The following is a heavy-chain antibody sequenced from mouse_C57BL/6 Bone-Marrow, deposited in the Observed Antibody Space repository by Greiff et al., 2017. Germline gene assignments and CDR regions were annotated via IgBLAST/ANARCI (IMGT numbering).Heavy chain of an antibody. Sequence: QVQLKESGAELARPGASVKLSCKASGYTFTSYGISWVKQRTGQGLEWIGEIYPRSGNTYYNEKFKGKATLTADKSSSTAYMELRSLTSEDSAVYFCARSRREYYYGSSHYFDYGGQGTTLTVSS. J-gene: IGHJ2*01. CDR3: ARSRREYYYGSSHYFDY. V-gene: IGHV1-81*01. D-gene: IGHD1-1*01. CDR2: IYPRSGNT. CDR1: GYTFTSYG.